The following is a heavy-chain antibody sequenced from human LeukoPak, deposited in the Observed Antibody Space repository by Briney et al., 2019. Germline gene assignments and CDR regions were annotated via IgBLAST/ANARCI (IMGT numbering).Heavy chain of an antibody. J-gene: IGHJ1*01. CDR1: GFTFSGSA. CDR3: ARGLGYCSSTSCYSNQYFQH. Sequence: GGSLKLSCAASGFTFSGSAMHWVRQASGKGLEWVGRIRGKANSYATAYAASVKGRFTISRDDSKNTAYLQMDSLKTEDTAVYYCARGLGYCSSTSCYSNQYFQHWGQGTLVTVSS. CDR2: IRGKANSYAT. V-gene: IGHV3-73*01. D-gene: IGHD2-2*01.